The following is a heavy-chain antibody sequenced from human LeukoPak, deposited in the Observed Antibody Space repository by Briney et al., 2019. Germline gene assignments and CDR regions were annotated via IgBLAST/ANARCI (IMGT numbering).Heavy chain of an antibody. V-gene: IGHV3-23*01. CDR2: ISGSGDTT. Sequence: GGSLRLSCAASGFTFSSYAMNWVRQAPGKGLEWVSFISGSGDTTYYADSVKGRFTISRDNSNNTQYLQMNSLRAEDTAVYYCAKSRGESRGASNYWGQGTLVTVSS. J-gene: IGHJ4*02. CDR3: AKSRGESRGASNY. D-gene: IGHD1-26*01. CDR1: GFTFSSYA.